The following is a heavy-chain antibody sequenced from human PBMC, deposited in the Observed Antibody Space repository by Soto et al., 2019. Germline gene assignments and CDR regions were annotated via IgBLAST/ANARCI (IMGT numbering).Heavy chain of an antibody. CDR2: IYYSGST. V-gene: IGHV4-31*03. J-gene: IGHJ4*02. D-gene: IGHD5-18*01. Sequence: TLSLTCTFSGGSISSGGYYWSWIRQHPGKGLEWIGYIYYSGSTYYNPSLKSRVTISVDTSKNQFSLKLSSVTAADTAVYYCATGYSYGYSDYWGQGTLVTVSS. CDR3: ATGYSYGYSDY. CDR1: GGSISSGGYY.